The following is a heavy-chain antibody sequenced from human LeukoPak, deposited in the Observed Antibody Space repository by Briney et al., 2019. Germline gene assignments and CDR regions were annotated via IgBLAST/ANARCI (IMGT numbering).Heavy chain of an antibody. D-gene: IGHD3-3*01. CDR1: GGSISSGSYY. CDR3: ARHRITIFGVVMGLGYFDY. CDR2: IYTSGST. V-gene: IGHV4-61*02. Sequence: SETLSLTCTVSGGSISSGSYYWSWIRQPAGKGLEWIGRIYTSGSTNYNPSLKSRVTISVDTSKNQFSLKLSSVTAADTAVYYCARHRITIFGVVMGLGYFDYWGQGTLVTVSS. J-gene: IGHJ4*02.